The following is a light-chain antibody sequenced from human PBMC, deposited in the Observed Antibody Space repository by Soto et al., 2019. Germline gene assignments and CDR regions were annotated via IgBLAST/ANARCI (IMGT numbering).Light chain of an antibody. Sequence: IQLTQSPSSLSASVGDIVTITCRASQDISSYLAWYQQKPGKAPKLLIHAISRLQSGVPSRFSGSGSGTDFTLAINSLQPEDFATYYCQQLNNYPLTFGGGTKVEIK. CDR3: QQLNNYPLT. CDR2: AIS. J-gene: IGKJ4*02. CDR1: QDISSY. V-gene: IGKV1-9*01.